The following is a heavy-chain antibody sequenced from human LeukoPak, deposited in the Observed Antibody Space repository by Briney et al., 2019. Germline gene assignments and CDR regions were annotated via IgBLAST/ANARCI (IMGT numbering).Heavy chain of an antibody. CDR3: ARDAGLGVYYYFDY. V-gene: IGHV3-23*01. D-gene: IGHD6-13*01. CDR2: ISGSGGST. Sequence: GGSLRLSCPASGFTFSSYAMSWVRQAPGKGLEWVSAISGSGGSTYYADSVKGRFTISRDNAKNTLYLQMNSLRAEDTAVYYCARDAGLGVYYYFDYWGQGTLVTVSS. J-gene: IGHJ4*02. CDR1: GFTFSSYA.